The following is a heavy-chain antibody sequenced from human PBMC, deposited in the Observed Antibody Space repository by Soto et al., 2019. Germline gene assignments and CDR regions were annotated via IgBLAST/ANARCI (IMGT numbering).Heavy chain of an antibody. Sequence: SETLSLTGTVSGGSITRNTNYRGWIRQPPGQELEWIGSLYYTDYTDSNPSLRSRVTISVDTSENQFSLKLSSVTAADTAVYYCAREVGGGSGWYGDAFDIWGQGTMVT. J-gene: IGHJ3*02. CDR1: GGSITRNTNY. V-gene: IGHV4-39*02. CDR3: AREVGGGSGWYGDAFDI. CDR2: LYYTDYT. D-gene: IGHD6-19*01.